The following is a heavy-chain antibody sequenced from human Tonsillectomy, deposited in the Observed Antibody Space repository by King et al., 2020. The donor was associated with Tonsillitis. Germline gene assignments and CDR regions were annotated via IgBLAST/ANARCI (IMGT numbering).Heavy chain of an antibody. Sequence: LQLQESGPGLVKPSETLSLTCTVSGGSISSYYWSWIRQPPGKGLEWIGYIYYSGSTNYNPSLKSRVTISVDTSKNQFSLKLSSVTAADTAVYYCARLGGRYYDSSGYYSWFDPWGQGTLVTVSS. CDR3: ARLGGRYYDSSGYYSWFDP. D-gene: IGHD3-22*01. CDR2: IYYSGST. J-gene: IGHJ5*02. V-gene: IGHV4-59*08. CDR1: GGSISSYY.